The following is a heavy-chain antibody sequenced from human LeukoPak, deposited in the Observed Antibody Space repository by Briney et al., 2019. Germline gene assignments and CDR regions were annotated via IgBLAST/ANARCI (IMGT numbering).Heavy chain of an antibody. CDR3: ARDDMSY. J-gene: IGHJ4*02. CDR2: IWYDGSNK. V-gene: IGHV3-33*01. CDR1: GFTFSSYG. Sequence: PRGSLRLSCAASGFTFSSYGMHWVRQAPGKRLEWVAVIWYDGSNKYYADSVKGRFTISRDNSTNTLYLQMNSLRAEDTAVYYCARDDMSYWGQGTLVTVSS. D-gene: IGHD2-15*01.